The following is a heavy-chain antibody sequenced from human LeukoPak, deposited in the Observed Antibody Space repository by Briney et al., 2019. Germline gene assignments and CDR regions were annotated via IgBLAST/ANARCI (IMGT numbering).Heavy chain of an antibody. Sequence: SGPTLVKPTQTLTLTCTFSGFSLSTSGVGVGWIRQPPGKPLDWLAIIYWDGDKRYSPSLKNRLTITQDTSKNQVVLTMTNVDPVDTATYFCAHSSRSPSCGGGRCCYFDLWGQGTLVSVSS. CDR1: GFSLSTSGVG. V-gene: IGHV2-5*02. D-gene: IGHD2-15*01. CDR2: IYWDGDK. J-gene: IGHJ4*02. CDR3: AHSSRSPSCGGGRCCYFDL.